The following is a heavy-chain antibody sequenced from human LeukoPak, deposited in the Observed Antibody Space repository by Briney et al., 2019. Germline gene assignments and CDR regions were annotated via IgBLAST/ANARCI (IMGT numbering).Heavy chain of an antibody. CDR3: ARDVVTGDRFDH. V-gene: IGHV3-48*03. D-gene: IGHD7-27*01. CDR1: GFSFSIYE. CDR2: ISGGGTTT. Sequence: GGSLRLSCVASGFSFSIYEMNWVRQAPGKGLEWVSYISGGGTTTYYSDSVKGRFTISRDNAKNSLYLQMNSLRVDDTAIYYCARDVVTGDRFDHWGQGTLVTVSS. J-gene: IGHJ5*02.